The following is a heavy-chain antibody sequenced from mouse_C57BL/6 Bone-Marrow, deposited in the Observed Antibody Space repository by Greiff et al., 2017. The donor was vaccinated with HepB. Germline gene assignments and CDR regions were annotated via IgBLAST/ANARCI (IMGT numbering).Heavy chain of an antibody. CDR2: IWTGGGT. CDR1: GFSLTSYA. Sequence: QVQLVESGPGLVAPSQSLSITCTVSGFSLTSYAISWVRQPPGKGLEWLGVIWTGGGTNYNSALKSRLSISKDNSKSQVFLKMNSLQTDDTARYYCARNPFSYYYGSSLDYWGQGTSVTVSS. V-gene: IGHV2-9-1*01. CDR3: ARNPFSYYYGSSLDY. J-gene: IGHJ4*01. D-gene: IGHD1-1*01.